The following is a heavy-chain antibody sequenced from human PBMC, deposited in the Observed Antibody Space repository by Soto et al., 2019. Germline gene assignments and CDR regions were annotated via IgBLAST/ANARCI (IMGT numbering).Heavy chain of an antibody. CDR2: ISSNGGST. CDR3: ARERCTNGVCYGPFDP. J-gene: IGHJ5*02. V-gene: IGHV3-64*01. CDR1: GFTFSSYA. Sequence: GSLRLSCAASGFTFSSYAMHWVRQAPGKGLEYVSAISSNGGSTYYANSVKGRFTISRDNSKNTLYLQMGSLRAEDMAVYYCARERCTNGVCYGPFDPWGQGTLVTVSS. D-gene: IGHD2-8*01.